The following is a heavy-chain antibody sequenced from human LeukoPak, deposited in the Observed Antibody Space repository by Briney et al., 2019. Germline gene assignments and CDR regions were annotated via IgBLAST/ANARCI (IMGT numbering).Heavy chain of an antibody. CDR3: ARAWWSTGDDAFDI. V-gene: IGHV1-69*05. J-gene: IGHJ3*02. D-gene: IGHD2-8*02. Sequence: SVKVSCTASGGTFSSYAISWVRQAPGQGLEWMGGIIPIFGTANYAQKFQGRVTITTDESTSTAYMELSSLRSEDTAVYYCARAWWSTGDDAFDIWGQGTMVTVSS. CDR1: GGTFSSYA. CDR2: IIPIFGTA.